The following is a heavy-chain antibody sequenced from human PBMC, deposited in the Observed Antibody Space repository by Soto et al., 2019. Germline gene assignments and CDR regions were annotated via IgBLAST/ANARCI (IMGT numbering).Heavy chain of an antibody. CDR3: ARGITAPDS. CDR1: GGSISRYY. V-gene: IGHV4-59*12. D-gene: IGHD1-20*01. CDR2: IYYSGST. J-gene: IGHJ4*02. Sequence: SETLSLTCTVSGGSISRYYWSWIRQPPGKGLEWIGYIYYSGSTNYNPSLKSRVTISVDTSKNQFSLKLSSVTAADTAVYYCARGITAPDSWGQGTLVTVSS.